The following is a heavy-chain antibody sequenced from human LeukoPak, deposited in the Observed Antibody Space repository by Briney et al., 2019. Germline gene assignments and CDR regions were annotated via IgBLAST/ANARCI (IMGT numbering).Heavy chain of an antibody. D-gene: IGHD6-19*01. CDR2: ISSSSTI. Sequence: PGGSLRLSCAASGFTFSSYSMNWVRQAPGKGLEWVSYISSSSTIYYADSVKGRFTISRDNSKNTLYLQMNSLRAEDTAVYYCAKDQLYSSGWQPGNGVDYWGQGTLVTVSS. CDR1: GFTFSSYS. V-gene: IGHV3-48*01. CDR3: AKDQLYSSGWQPGNGVDY. J-gene: IGHJ4*02.